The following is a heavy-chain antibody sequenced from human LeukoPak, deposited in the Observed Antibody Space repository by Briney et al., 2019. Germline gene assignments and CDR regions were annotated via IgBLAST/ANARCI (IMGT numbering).Heavy chain of an antibody. J-gene: IGHJ6*03. D-gene: IGHD1-26*01. V-gene: IGHV3-72*01. CDR1: GFTFSSRDW. Sequence: GGSLRLSCVASGFTFSSRDWMTWVRQAPGKGLEWVGRTRNKANSYTTEYAASVKGRFTISRDDSKNSLYLQMNSLRAEDTAVYYCARDRVGATIGHYYYYYYMDVWGKGTTVTVSS. CDR3: ARDRVGATIGHYYYYYYMDV. CDR2: TRNKANSYTT.